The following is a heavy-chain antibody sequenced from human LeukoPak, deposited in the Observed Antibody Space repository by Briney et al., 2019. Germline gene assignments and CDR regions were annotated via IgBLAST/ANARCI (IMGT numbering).Heavy chain of an antibody. V-gene: IGHV3-48*02. D-gene: IGHD2-2*01. CDR3: ARDGGYCSSTSCYPSDYYYYGMDV. J-gene: IGHJ6*02. Sequence: ADSVKGRFTISRDNAKNSLYLQMNSLRDEDTAVYYCARDGGYCSSTSCYPSDYYYYGMDVWGQGTTVTVSS.